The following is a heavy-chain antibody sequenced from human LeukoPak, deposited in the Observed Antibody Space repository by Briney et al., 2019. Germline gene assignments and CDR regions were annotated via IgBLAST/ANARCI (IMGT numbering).Heavy chain of an antibody. V-gene: IGHV4-39*07. CDR2: IYYTGST. CDR1: GGSSNKNGYS. Sequence: SETLSLTCTVSGGSSNKNGYSWGGVRQPPGKGLEWIGSIYYTGSTYYNPSLKSRVTISIDTPDNQFSLKLSSVTAADTAVYYCARDWRTRALVMGGLDSWGQGTLVSVSS. J-gene: IGHJ4*02. D-gene: IGHD3-9*01. CDR3: ARDWRTRALVMGGLDS.